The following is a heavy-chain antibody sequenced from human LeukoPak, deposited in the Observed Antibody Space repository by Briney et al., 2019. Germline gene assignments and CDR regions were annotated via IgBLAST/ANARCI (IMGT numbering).Heavy chain of an antibody. J-gene: IGHJ6*03. V-gene: IGHV3-30*04. CDR2: ISYDGSNK. CDR1: GFTVSSNS. Sequence: PGGSLRLSCTVSGFTVSSNSMSWVRQAPGKGLEWVAVISYDGSNKYYADSVKGRFTISRDNSKNTLYLQMNSLRAEDTAVYYCARDPVPALYYYYMDVWGKGTTVTVSS. CDR3: ARDPVPALYYYYMDV. D-gene: IGHD2-2*01.